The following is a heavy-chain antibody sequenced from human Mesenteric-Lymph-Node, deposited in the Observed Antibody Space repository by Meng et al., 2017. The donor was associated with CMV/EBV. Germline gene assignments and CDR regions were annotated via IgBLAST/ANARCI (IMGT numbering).Heavy chain of an antibody. D-gene: IGHD2-15*01. CDR3: ARDRDIVGSPAPYNWFDH. Sequence: GGSLRLSCAASGFNFNSYSMNWVRQAPGKGLEWVASISSGSDHIYSADSVKGRFTISRDNAKNSLYLQMNSLRVEDTALYFCARDRDIVGSPAPYNWFDHWGQGTLVTVSS. CDR2: ISSGSDHI. V-gene: IGHV3-21*01. J-gene: IGHJ5*02. CDR1: GFNFNSYS.